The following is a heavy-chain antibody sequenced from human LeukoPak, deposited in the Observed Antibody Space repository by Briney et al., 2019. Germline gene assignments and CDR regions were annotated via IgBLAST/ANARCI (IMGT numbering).Heavy chain of an antibody. D-gene: IGHD4-23*01. CDR3: ARSVITLYWYFDL. V-gene: IGHV4-59*01. CDR2: IYYSGST. CDR1: GGSISGYY. J-gene: IGHJ2*01. Sequence: SETLSLTCTVSGGSISGYYYNWIRQPPGKGLEWIGYIYYSGSTNYNPSLKSRVTISLDTSKNQFSLKLSSVTTADTAVYYCARSVITLYWYFDLWGRGTLVTVSS.